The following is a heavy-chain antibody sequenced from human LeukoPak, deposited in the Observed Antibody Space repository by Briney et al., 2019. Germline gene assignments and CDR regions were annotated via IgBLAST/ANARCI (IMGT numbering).Heavy chain of an antibody. J-gene: IGHJ4*02. D-gene: IGHD2-2*01. CDR3: AKDIVVVPARTAIDY. V-gene: IGHV3-23*01. CDR1: GFTFSSYA. Sequence: PGGSLRLSCAASGFTFSSYAMIWVRQAPGKGLEWVSAIVGSGDSTYYADSVKGRFTISRDNSKNTLYLQVNSLRAEDTAVYYCAKDIVVVPARTAIDYWGQGTLVTVSS. CDR2: IVGSGDST.